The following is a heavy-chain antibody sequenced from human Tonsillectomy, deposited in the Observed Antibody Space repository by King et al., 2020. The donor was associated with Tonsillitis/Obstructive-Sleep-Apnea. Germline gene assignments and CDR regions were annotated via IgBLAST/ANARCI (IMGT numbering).Heavy chain of an antibody. CDR1: GYSFTNYW. D-gene: IGHD2-2*02. CDR2: IDPSDSYT. J-gene: IGHJ5*02. Sequence: QLVQSGAEVKKPGESLRISCKGSGYSFTNYWITWVRQMSGKGLEWMGRIDPSDSYTNYSPSFQGHVTISADNSIKTAYLQWSSLKASDTAMYYCARGDCSSASCYTENWLDLWGRGTLVTVSS. CDR3: ARGDCSSASCYTENWLDL. V-gene: IGHV5-10-1*03.